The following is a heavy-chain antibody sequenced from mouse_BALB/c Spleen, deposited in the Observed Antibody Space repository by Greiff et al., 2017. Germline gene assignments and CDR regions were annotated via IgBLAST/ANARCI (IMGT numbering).Heavy chain of an antibody. Sequence: QVQLKESGPGLVAPSQSLSITCTVSGFSLTGYGVNWVRQPPGKGLEWLGMIWGDGSTDYNSALKSRLSISKDNSKSQVFLKMNSLQTDDTARYYCARDPYNRYDGSLYAMDYWGQGTSVTVSS. D-gene: IGHD2-14*01. V-gene: IGHV2-6-7*01. CDR2: IWGDGST. CDR3: ARDPYNRYDGSLYAMDY. CDR1: GFSLTGYG. J-gene: IGHJ4*01.